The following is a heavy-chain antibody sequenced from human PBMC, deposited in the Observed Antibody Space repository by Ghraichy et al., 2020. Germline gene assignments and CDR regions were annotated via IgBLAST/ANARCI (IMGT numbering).Heavy chain of an antibody. CDR2: ISSSSSYI. CDR3: ARGLIAVAGNVGY. V-gene: IGHV3-21*01. CDR1: GFTFSSYS. Sequence: GGSLRLSCAASGFTFSSYSMNWVRQAPGKGLEWVSSISSSSSYIYYADSVKGRFTISRDNAKNSLYLQMNSLRAEDTAVYYCARGLIAVAGNVGYWGQGTLVTVSS. J-gene: IGHJ4*02. D-gene: IGHD6-19*01.